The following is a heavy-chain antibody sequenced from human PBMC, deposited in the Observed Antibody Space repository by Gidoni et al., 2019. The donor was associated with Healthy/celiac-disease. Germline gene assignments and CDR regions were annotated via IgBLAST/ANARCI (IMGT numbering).Heavy chain of an antibody. J-gene: IGHJ6*03. CDR1: GVSVSNAW. CDR3: TTERRSGSYSYYYMDV. Sequence: EGQLVESGGGWVKPGGALRHSCAAAGVSVSNAWMSWVRQAPGKGLVLVGRIKSQTDGGTTDYAAPVTGRFPISRDDSKNTLYLQMNSLKTEDTAVYYCTTERRSGSYSYYYMDVWGKGTTVTVSS. D-gene: IGHD1-26*01. V-gene: IGHV3-15*01. CDR2: IKSQTDGGTT.